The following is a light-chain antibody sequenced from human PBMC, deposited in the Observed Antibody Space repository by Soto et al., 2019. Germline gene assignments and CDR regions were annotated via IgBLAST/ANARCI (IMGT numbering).Light chain of an antibody. Sequence: DIQMTQFPSTLSASIGDRVTITCRASQTISSSLAWYQQKPGKAPKLPIYKASNLETGVPSRFSGSGSGTEFALTIRSLQPDDFATYYCQQYIRYSPYTFGQGTRLEIK. CDR3: QQYIRYSPYT. V-gene: IGKV1-5*03. CDR1: QTISSS. J-gene: IGKJ2*01. CDR2: KAS.